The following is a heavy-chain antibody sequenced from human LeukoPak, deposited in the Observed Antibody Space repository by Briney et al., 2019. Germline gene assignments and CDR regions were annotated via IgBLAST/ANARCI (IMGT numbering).Heavy chain of an antibody. D-gene: IGHD3-10*01. CDR1: GFTFSDYY. CDR3: ATRLYGSGSFDY. J-gene: IGHJ4*02. Sequence: PGGSLRLSCAASGFTFSDYYMSWIRQAPGKGLEWVSYISSSGSTIYYVDSVKGRFTISRDNAKNSLYLKMNSLRAEDTAVYYCATRLYGSGSFDYWGQGTLVTVSS. V-gene: IGHV3-11*04. CDR2: ISSSGSTI.